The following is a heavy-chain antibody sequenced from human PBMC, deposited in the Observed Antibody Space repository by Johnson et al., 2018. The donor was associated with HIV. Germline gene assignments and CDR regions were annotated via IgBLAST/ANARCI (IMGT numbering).Heavy chain of an antibody. J-gene: IGHJ3*02. V-gene: IGHV3-7*05. CDR2: IKQDGSEK. CDR1: GFTFDDYA. Sequence: VQLVESGGGLVQPGRSLRLSCAASGFTFDDYAMHWVRQAPGKGLEWVANIKQDGSEKYYVDSVKGRFTISRDNSKNTLYLQMNSLRAEDTAVYYCASLTYYYDSSGYSPGAFDIWGQGTMVTVSS. CDR3: ASLTYYYDSSGYSPGAFDI. D-gene: IGHD3-22*01.